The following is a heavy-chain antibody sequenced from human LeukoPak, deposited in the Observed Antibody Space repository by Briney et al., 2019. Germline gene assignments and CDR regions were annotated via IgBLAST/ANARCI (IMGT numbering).Heavy chain of an antibody. CDR2: ISAYNGNT. D-gene: IGHD2-2*01. V-gene: IGHV1-18*01. Sequence: ASVKVSCKASGYTFTSYGISWVRQAPGQGLEWMGWISAYNGNTNYAQKLQGRVTMTTDTSMSTAYMELRSLRSDDTAVYYCAMTPYCSSTSCYDYGSGSFDYWGQGTLVTVSS. CDR1: GYTFTSYG. CDR3: AMTPYCSSTSCYDYGSGSFDY. J-gene: IGHJ4*02.